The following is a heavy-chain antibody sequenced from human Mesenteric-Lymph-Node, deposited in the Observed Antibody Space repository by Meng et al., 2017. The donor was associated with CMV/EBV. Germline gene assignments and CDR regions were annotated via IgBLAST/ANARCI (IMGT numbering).Heavy chain of an antibody. CDR2: IDNSGSTR. Sequence: GGSLRLSCAASGFTFVNYEMNWVRQAPGKGLEWVSYIDNSGSTRFYADSVKGRFTISRDNTNKALYLQMNSLRAEDTAVYYCARGANFATGKVGMDVWGQGTTVTVSS. CDR3: ARGANFATGKVGMDV. V-gene: IGHV3-48*03. D-gene: IGHD3-9*01. CDR1: GFTFVNYE. J-gene: IGHJ6*02.